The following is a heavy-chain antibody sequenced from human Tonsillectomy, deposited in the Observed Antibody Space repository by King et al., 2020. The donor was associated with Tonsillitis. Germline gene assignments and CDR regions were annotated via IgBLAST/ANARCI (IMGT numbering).Heavy chain of an antibody. J-gene: IGHJ4*02. D-gene: IGHD2-15*01. V-gene: IGHV4-39*01. CDR1: GGSISSSSYY. CDR3: ASPRYCSGGICTDY. Sequence: QLQESGPGLVKPSETLSLTCTVSGGSISSSSYYWGWIRQPPGKGLEWIGSIYYSGSTYYNPSLKSRVTISVDTSKNQFSLKLSSVTAADTAVYYCASPRYCSGGICTDYWGQGTLVTVSS. CDR2: IYYSGST.